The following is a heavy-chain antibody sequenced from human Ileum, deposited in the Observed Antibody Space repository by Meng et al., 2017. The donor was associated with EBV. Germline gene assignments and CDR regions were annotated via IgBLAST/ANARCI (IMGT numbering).Heavy chain of an antibody. D-gene: IGHD5-18*01. J-gene: IGHJ4*02. CDR2: IYHNGGT. V-gene: IGHV4-4*02. CDR3: ARWAFIYSYGFDN. CDR1: GGSITERNS. Sequence: QRQAAGPGWGKPAGTLSLTCAVSGGSITERNSWSWVRQPPGQGLEWIGEIYHNGGTNYNPSLKSRVTISVDKSKNEISLKLRSVTAADTAVYYCARWAFIYSYGFDNWGQGTLVTVSS.